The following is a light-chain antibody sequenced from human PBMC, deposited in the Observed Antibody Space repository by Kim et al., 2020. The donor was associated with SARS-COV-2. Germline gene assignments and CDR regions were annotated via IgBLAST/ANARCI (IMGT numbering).Light chain of an antibody. J-gene: IGLJ3*02. Sequence: GQGVTYSCSGSSSNIGSNYGYWYQQLPGTAPKPLIYRNNQRPSGVPDRFSGSKSGTSASLAISGLRSEDEADYYCAAWDDSLTSWVFGGGTQLTVL. CDR2: RNN. V-gene: IGLV1-47*01. CDR3: AAWDDSLTSWV. CDR1: SSNIGSNY.